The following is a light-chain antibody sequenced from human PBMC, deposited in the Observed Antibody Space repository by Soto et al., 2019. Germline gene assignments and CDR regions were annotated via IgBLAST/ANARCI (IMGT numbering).Light chain of an antibody. V-gene: IGLV2-14*01. CDR2: EVT. CDR1: SSDVGGHNY. Sequence: QSVLTQPASVSGSPGQSITISCTGTSSDVGGHNYVSWYQQHPGTAPKLMIYEVTNRPSGFSNRFSGSKSGNTASRTISELQAEDEADYYCSSYTSSTTLDVVFGGGTKLTVL. J-gene: IGLJ2*01. CDR3: SSYTSSTTLDVV.